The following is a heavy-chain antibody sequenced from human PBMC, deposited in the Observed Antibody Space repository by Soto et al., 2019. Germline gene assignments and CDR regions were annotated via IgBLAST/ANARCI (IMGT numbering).Heavy chain of an antibody. CDR1: GFSIISYY. CDR3: ARDQFGELLDYYYYGMDV. D-gene: IGHD3-10*01. J-gene: IGHJ6*02. Sequence: SDTLSLTCTFSGFSIISYYLSWIRQPAGKGLEWIGRIYTSGSTNYNPSLKSRVTMSVDTSKNQFSLKLSSVTAADTAVYYCARDQFGELLDYYYYGMDVWGQGTTVTVSS. V-gene: IGHV4-4*07. CDR2: IYTSGST.